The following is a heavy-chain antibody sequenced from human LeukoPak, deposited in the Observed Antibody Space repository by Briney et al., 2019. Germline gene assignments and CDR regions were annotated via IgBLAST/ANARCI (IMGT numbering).Heavy chain of an antibody. CDR2: IYYSGST. Sequence: SETLSLTCTVSGGSISSYYWSWIRQPPGKGLEWIGYIYYSGSTNYNPSLKSRVTISIDTSKNQFSLKLSSVTAADTAVYYCARVEYYYDSSGYYHYFDYWGQGTLVTVSS. D-gene: IGHD3-22*01. CDR3: ARVEYYYDSSGYYHYFDY. CDR1: GGSISSYY. V-gene: IGHV4-59*01. J-gene: IGHJ4*02.